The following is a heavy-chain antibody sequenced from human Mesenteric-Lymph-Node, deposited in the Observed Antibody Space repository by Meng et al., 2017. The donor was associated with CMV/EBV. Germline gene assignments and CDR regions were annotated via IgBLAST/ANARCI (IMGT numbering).Heavy chain of an antibody. J-gene: IGHJ5*02. CDR2: IIPIFGTA. V-gene: IGHV1-69*05. CDR3: ARDKTSNNWFDP. Sequence: CKASGGNFSSYAISWVRQAPGQGLEWMGGIIPIFGTANYAQKFQGRVTITTDESTSTAYMELSSLRSEDTAVYYCARDKTSNNWFDPWGQGTLVTVSS. D-gene: IGHD2-2*01. CDR1: GGNFSSYA.